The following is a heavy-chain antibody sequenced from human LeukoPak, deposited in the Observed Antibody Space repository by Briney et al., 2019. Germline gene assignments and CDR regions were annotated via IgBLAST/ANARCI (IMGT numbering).Heavy chain of an antibody. J-gene: IGHJ4*02. D-gene: IGHD3-10*01. CDR3: VGGLSVSSG. Sequence: GGSLRLSCEASGFTFSSSWMHWVRQAPGKGLVWVSRISGDGTSTSYADSVKGRFTISRDNAKNTVYLQMNSLRAEDTAVYYCVGGLSVSSGGGQGTLVTVSS. V-gene: IGHV3-74*01. CDR1: GFTFSSSW. CDR2: ISGDGTST.